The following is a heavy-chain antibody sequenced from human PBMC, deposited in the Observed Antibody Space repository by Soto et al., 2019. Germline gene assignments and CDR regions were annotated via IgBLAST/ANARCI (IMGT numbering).Heavy chain of an antibody. CDR2: ISYDGSNK. D-gene: IGHD4-17*01. Sequence: QVQLVESGGGVVQPGRSLRLSCAASGFTFSSYAMQWVRQAPGKGLEWVAVISYDGSNKYYADSVKGRFTISRDNSKNTLYLQMNSLRAEDTAVYYCASEDYGDYGGYWGQGTLVTVSS. CDR3: ASEDYGDYGGY. J-gene: IGHJ4*02. CDR1: GFTFSSYA. V-gene: IGHV3-30-3*01.